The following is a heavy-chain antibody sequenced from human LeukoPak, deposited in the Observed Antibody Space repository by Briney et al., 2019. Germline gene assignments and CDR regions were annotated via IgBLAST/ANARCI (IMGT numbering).Heavy chain of an antibody. Sequence: SETLSLTCTVSGYSISSGYYWGWIRPPPGKGLEWIGSIYHSGSTYYNPSLKSRVTISVDTSKNQFSLKLSSVTAADTAVYYCARLGDGDYLDYWGQGTLVTVSS. J-gene: IGHJ4*02. V-gene: IGHV4-38-2*02. CDR2: IYHSGST. CDR3: ARLGDGDYLDY. D-gene: IGHD4-17*01. CDR1: GYSISSGYY.